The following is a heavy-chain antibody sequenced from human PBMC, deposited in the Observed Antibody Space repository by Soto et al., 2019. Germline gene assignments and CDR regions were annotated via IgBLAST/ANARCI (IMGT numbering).Heavy chain of an antibody. CDR3: ARGRKAITSGKYNWFDP. J-gene: IGHJ5*02. CDR2: INHSGST. D-gene: IGHD1-26*01. Sequence: SETLSLTCAVYGGSFSGYYWSWIRQPPGKGLEWIGEINHSGSTNYNPSLKSRVTISVDTSKNQFSLKLSSVTAADTAVYYCARGRKAITSGKYNWFDPWGQGTLVTVSS. V-gene: IGHV4-34*01. CDR1: GGSFSGYY.